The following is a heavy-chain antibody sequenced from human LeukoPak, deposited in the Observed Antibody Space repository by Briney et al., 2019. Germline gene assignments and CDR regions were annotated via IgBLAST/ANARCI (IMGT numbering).Heavy chain of an antibody. V-gene: IGHV4-34*01. CDR2: INHSGST. CDR3: ARGGPSTVTTNWFDP. J-gene: IGHJ5*02. D-gene: IGHD4-17*01. Sequence: SETLSLTCAVSGGSFSGYYWSWIRQPPGKGLEWIGEINHSGSTNYNPSLKSRVTISVDTSKNQFSLKLSSVTAADTAVYYCARGGPSTVTTNWFDPWGQGTLVTVSS. CDR1: GGSFSGYY.